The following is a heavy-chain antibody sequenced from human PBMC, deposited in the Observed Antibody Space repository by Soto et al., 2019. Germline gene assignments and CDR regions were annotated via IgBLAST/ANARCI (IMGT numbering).Heavy chain of an antibody. CDR1: GGTFSSYA. D-gene: IGHD3-22*01. V-gene: IGHV1-69*13. J-gene: IGHJ4*02. Sequence: ASVKVSCKASGGTFSSYAISWVRQAPGQGLEWMGGIIPIFGTANYAQKFQGRVTITADESTSTAYMELSSLRSEDTAVYYCAILRRRITMIGWGQGTLVTVSS. CDR3: AILRRRITMIG. CDR2: IIPIFGTA.